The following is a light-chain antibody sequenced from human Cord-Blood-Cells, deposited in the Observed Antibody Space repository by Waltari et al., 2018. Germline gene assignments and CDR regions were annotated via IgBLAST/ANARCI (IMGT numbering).Light chain of an antibody. Sequence: DIVMTQSPDSLAVSLGERATINCKSSQSVLYSSNNKNYVAWYQQKPGQPPKLLIYWASTRESGVPDRFSGSGSGTDFTLTISSLQAEDVAVYYCQQYYSIFTFGGGTKVEIK. CDR3: QQYYSIFT. CDR1: QSVLYSSNNKNY. J-gene: IGKJ4*01. CDR2: WAS. V-gene: IGKV4-1*01.